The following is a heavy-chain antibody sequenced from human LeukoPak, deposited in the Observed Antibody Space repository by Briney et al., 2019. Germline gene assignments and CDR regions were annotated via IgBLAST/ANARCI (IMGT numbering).Heavy chain of an antibody. D-gene: IGHD6-19*01. CDR1: GYTFTGYH. CDR3: TRGEWLVHY. Sequence: ASVKVSCKASGYTFTGYHMHWVRQAPGQGLEWMGRINPNSGDTIYAQKFQGRVTMNRDTSISTAYMELSRLRSDDTAVYYCTRGEWLVHYWGQGTLVTVSS. CDR2: INPNSGDT. J-gene: IGHJ4*02. V-gene: IGHV1-2*06.